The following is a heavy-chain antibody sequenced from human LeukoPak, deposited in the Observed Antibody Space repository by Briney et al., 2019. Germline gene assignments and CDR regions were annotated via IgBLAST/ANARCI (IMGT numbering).Heavy chain of an antibody. D-gene: IGHD3-10*01. V-gene: IGHV3-30-3*01. CDR2: ISYDGSNK. J-gene: IGHJ4*02. CDR3: ARDPYGSGSYLNY. Sequence: GGSLRLSCAASGFTFSSYAMHWVRQAPGKGLEWVAVISYDGSNKYYADSVKGRFTISRDNSENTLYLQMNSLRAEDTAVYYCARDPYGSGSYLNYWGQGTLVTVSS. CDR1: GFTFSSYA.